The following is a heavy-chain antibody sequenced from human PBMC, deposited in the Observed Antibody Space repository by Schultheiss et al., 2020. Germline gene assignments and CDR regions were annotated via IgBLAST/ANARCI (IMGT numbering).Heavy chain of an antibody. CDR1: GFTFSSYA. CDR2: ISGSGGST. V-gene: IGHV3-23*01. D-gene: IGHD5-18*01. CDR3: AKGLSYGYRSLDY. J-gene: IGHJ4*02. Sequence: GGSLRLSCAASGFTFSSYAMSWVRQAPGKGLEWVSAISGSGGSTYYTDSVKGRFTISRDNSKNTLYLQMNSLRAEDTAVYYCAKGLSYGYRSLDYWGQGTLVTVSS.